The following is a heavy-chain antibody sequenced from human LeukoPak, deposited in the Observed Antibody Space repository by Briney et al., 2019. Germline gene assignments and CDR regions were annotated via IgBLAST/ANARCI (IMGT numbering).Heavy chain of an antibody. J-gene: IGHJ6*03. CDR3: ARGYCSGGSCYLPGYYYYMDV. Sequence: GESLKISCKVSGYTLTNNWIGWVRQVPGKGLEWMGLIYPGDSDTRYSPSFQGQVTMSVDKSISTAYLQWSSLKASDTAMYYCARGYCSGGSCYLPGYYYYMDVRGKGTTVTVSS. V-gene: IGHV5-51*01. CDR1: GYTLTNNW. D-gene: IGHD2-15*01. CDR2: IYPGDSDT.